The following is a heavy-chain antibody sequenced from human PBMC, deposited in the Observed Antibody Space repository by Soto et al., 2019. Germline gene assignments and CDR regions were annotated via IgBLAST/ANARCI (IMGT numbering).Heavy chain of an antibody. J-gene: IGHJ4*02. CDR3: ARGIATKVFQTDAPDKYYFDS. D-gene: IGHD5-12*01. CDR1: GGSFSGYY. Sequence: PWETLSLTGAVYGGSFSGYYWTWIRQSPGKGLEWIGEINHDRRSNYNPSLKSRITISVDTSKNQFSLKLSSVTAADTAVYFCARGIATKVFQTDAPDKYYFDSWGRGTLVTVSS. CDR2: INHDRRS. V-gene: IGHV4-34*01.